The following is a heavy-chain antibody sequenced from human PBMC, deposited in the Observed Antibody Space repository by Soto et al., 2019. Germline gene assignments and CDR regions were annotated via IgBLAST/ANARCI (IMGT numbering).Heavy chain of an antibody. CDR3: AIPHTMVRSSIH. J-gene: IGHJ4*02. CDR1: GGSISSSSYY. CDR2: IYYSGST. Sequence: QLELQESGPGLVKPSETLSLTCTVSGGSISSSSYYWGWIRQPPGKGLEWIGSIYYSGSTYYNPSLKSRVTISVETSKNQFALKLSSVTAADTAVYYCAIPHTMVRSSIHWGQGTLVTVSS. V-gene: IGHV4-39*01. D-gene: IGHD3-10*01.